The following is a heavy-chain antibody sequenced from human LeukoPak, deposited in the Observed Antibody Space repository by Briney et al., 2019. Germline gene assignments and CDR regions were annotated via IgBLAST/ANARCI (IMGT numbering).Heavy chain of an antibody. CDR3: AKDRVSPGFNWFDP. V-gene: IGHV3-21*04. Sequence: GGSLRLSCSGSGFSVSTYSMTWVRQAPGKGLEWVSSISKTTTYIYYADSVRGRFTISRDNSKSTVYLQMNSLRTEDTAVYYCAKDRVSPGFNWFDPWGQGTLVTVSS. CDR2: ISKTTTYI. CDR1: GFSVSTYS. D-gene: IGHD2-15*01. J-gene: IGHJ5*02.